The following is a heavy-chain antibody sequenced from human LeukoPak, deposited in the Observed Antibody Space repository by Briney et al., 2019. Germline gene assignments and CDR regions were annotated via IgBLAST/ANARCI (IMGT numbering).Heavy chain of an antibody. J-gene: IGHJ6*03. Sequence: GASVKVSCKASGYTFTAFYIHWVRQAPGQGLEWIGIIHPSPSRTHYAEKFQGRVTMTRDLSTSTVHMELSSLRSEDTAVYYCARDFSPRSVASSGVLPLRNYYDFSMDVWGKGTTVTVSS. CDR3: ARDFSPRSVASSGVLPLRNYYDFSMDV. V-gene: IGHV1-46*01. CDR2: IHPSPSRT. D-gene: IGHD2-21*01. CDR1: GYTFTAFY.